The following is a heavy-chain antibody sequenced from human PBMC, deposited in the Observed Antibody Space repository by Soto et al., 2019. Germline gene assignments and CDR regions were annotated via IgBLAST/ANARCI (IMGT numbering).Heavy chain of an antibody. D-gene: IGHD1-26*01. Sequence: QMQLVESGGGVVQAGTSLRLSCVASGFTFSSYGFHWVRQRPGKGLEWVAVISNDGQSEHYSASVKGRFSVSRERRGSTVYLKMTRLRIYDSAVYYCAREGPGAGRHFYYGMDVWGQGTTVTVSS. CDR1: GFTFSSYG. CDR2: ISNDGQSE. CDR3: AREGPGAGRHFYYGMDV. J-gene: IGHJ6*02. V-gene: IGHV3-30*03.